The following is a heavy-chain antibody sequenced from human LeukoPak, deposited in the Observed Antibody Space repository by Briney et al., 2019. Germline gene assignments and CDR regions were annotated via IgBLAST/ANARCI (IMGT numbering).Heavy chain of an antibody. J-gene: IGHJ4*02. D-gene: IGHD3-22*01. CDR2: ISGSGRTT. CDR1: GFTFSSYA. V-gene: IGHV3-23*01. Sequence: GGSLRLSCAGSGFTFSSYAMSWVRQAPGKGLEWVSAISGSGRTTYYAASVKGRFTISRDNSKNTLYLQMNSLRAEDTAVYHCAKDTSGSYFTGDYWGQGTLVTVSS. CDR3: AKDTSGSYFTGDY.